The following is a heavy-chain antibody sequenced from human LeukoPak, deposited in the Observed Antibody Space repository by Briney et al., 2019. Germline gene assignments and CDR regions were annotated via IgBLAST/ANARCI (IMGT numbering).Heavy chain of an antibody. CDR2: ISYDGSNK. D-gene: IGHD6-19*01. Sequence: PGGSLRLSCAASGFTFSSYGMHWVRQAPGKGLEWVAVISYDGSNKYYADSVKSRFTISRDNSKNTLYLQVNSLRAEDTAVYYCAKELEAVAGTLPNWFDPWGQGTLVTVSS. CDR1: GFTFSSYG. CDR3: AKELEAVAGTLPNWFDP. V-gene: IGHV3-30*18. J-gene: IGHJ5*02.